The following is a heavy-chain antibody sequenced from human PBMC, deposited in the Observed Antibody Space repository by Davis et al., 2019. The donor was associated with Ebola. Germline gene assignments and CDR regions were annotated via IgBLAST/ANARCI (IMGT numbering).Heavy chain of an antibody. CDR2: INSESTVT. J-gene: IGHJ4*02. D-gene: IGHD6-19*01. CDR1: EFMVTGYW. V-gene: IGHV3-74*01. CDR3: ARTRYSSDCFDY. Sequence: GESLKISCAASEFMVTGYWMHWVRQAPGKGLVWVSHINSESTVTTCADSVKGRFTISRDNAKNTLSLQMNSLRAEDTAVFYCARTRYSSDCFDYWGQGTLVTVSS.